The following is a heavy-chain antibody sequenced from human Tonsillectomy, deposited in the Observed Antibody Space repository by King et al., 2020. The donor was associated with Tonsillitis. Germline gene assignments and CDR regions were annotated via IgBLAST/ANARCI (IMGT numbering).Heavy chain of an antibody. D-gene: IGHD2-15*01. CDR3: ARGLSCSGGSCSSDY. Sequence: VQLVESGGDLVQPGGCLRLSCVASGFTFSNHAVTWVRQASGKGLEWVSTISGSGGSTYYADSVKGRFTISRDNSKNMLYLQMSSLRAEDTAVYYCARGLSCSGGSCSSDYWGQGTLVTVSS. J-gene: IGHJ4*02. CDR2: ISGSGGST. V-gene: IGHV3-23*04. CDR1: GFTFSNHA.